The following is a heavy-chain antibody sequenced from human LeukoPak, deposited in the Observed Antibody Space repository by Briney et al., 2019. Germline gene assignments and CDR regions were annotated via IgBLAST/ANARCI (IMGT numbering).Heavy chain of an antibody. CDR1: GGSFSGYY. V-gene: IGHV4-34*01. Sequence: SETLSLTCAVYGGSFSGYYWSWIRQPPGKGLEWIGEINHSGSTNYNPSLKSRVTISVDTSKNQFSLKLSSVTAADTAVYYCVRGLWFGESSPSPYYFDYWGQGTLVTVSS. CDR3: VRGLWFGESSPSPYYFDY. J-gene: IGHJ4*02. D-gene: IGHD3-10*01. CDR2: INHSGST.